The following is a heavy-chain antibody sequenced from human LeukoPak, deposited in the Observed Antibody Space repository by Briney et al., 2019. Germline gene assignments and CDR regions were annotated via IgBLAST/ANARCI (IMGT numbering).Heavy chain of an antibody. CDR1: GYTFTGYY. CDR2: INPNSGGT. V-gene: IGHV1-2*02. CDR3: ARDRYKEEIQLWENYYYYYYMDV. J-gene: IGHJ6*03. D-gene: IGHD5-18*01. Sequence: GASVKVSCKASGYTFTGYYMHWVRQAPGQGLEWMGWINPNSGGTNYAQKFQGRVTMTRDTSISTAYMELSRLRSDDTAVYYCARDRYKEEIQLWENYYYYYYMDVWGKGTTVTVSS.